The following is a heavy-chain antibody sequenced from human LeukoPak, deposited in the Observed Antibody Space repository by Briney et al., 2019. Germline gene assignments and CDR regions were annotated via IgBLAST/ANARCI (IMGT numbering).Heavy chain of an antibody. CDR2: MNPSSGNT. CDR3: ARAAGGTRNYYMDV. CDR1: GYTFSSYD. Sequence: ASVKVSCKASGYTFSSYDVNWVRQATGQGLEWMGWMNPSSGNTGYAQKFQGRVTIIRNTPISTAYMELSSLRSEDTAVYYCARAAGGTRNYYMDVWAKGTTVTVSS. D-gene: IGHD3-16*01. J-gene: IGHJ6*03. V-gene: IGHV1-8*01.